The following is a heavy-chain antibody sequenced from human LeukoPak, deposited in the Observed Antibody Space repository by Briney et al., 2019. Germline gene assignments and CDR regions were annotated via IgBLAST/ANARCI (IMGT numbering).Heavy chain of an antibody. J-gene: IGHJ5*02. D-gene: IGHD5-18*01. V-gene: IGHV4-59*12. CDR1: GGSISSYY. CDR3: AGYSYGRLDL. CDR2: IYYSGST. Sequence: SETLSLTCSVSGGSISSYYWSWIRQPPGKGLEWIGYIYYSGSTNYNPSLKSRVTMSVDTSKNHFSLRLSSVTAADTAVYHCAGYSYGRLDLWGQGTLVTVSS.